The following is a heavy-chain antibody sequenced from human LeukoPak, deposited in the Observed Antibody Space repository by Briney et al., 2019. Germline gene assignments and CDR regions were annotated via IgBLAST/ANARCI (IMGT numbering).Heavy chain of an antibody. V-gene: IGHV1-46*01. J-gene: IGHJ4*02. D-gene: IGHD5-18*01. CDR1: GYTFSSHD. CDR2: INPSGGST. Sequence: ASVKVSCKASGYTFSSHDMRWVRQAPGQGLEWVGVINPSGGSTSYAQKFQGRVTMTRDTSTSTVYMELSSLRSEDTAVYYCARPGYIYGSFDYWGQGTLVTVSS. CDR3: ARPGYIYGSFDY.